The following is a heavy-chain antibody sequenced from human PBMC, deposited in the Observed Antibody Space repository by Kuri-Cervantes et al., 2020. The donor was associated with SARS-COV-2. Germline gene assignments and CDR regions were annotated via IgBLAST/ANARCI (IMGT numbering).Heavy chain of an antibody. V-gene: IGHV4-59*01. CDR1: GGSISSYY. D-gene: IGHD3-22*01. Sequence: SETLSLTCTVSGGSISSYYWSWMRQPPGKGLEWIGNIHYSGSTNYNPSLKSRVTISVDTSKNQLSLRLSSVTAADTAVYYCARDGGGHYYDSSGYYHYYYYGMDVWGRGTTVTVSS. CDR2: IHYSGST. J-gene: IGHJ6*02. CDR3: ARDGGGHYYDSSGYYHYYYYGMDV.